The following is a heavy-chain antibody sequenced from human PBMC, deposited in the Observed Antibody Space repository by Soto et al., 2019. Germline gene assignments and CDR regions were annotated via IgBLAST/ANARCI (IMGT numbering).Heavy chain of an antibody. CDR1: GFTFDDYA. CDR3: TKAIEWGGSHLNHALDV. Sequence: EMQLVESGGGLVQPGRSLRLSCAASGFTFDDYAMHWVRQVPGKGLEWVSGISWNSGIIDYADSVKGRFTISRDSAKNSLYFQMNSLKHEDTALYYCTKAIEWGGSHLNHALDVWGHGTMVSVSS. D-gene: IGHD1-26*01. V-gene: IGHV3-9*01. J-gene: IGHJ3*01. CDR2: ISWNSGII.